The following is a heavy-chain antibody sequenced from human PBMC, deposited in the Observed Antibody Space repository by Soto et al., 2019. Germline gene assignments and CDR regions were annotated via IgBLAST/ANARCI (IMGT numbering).Heavy chain of an antibody. CDR3: ARYYDVSDYYRPDAFDI. CDR1: GGAIRSSTNY. V-gene: IGHV4-39*01. D-gene: IGHD3-22*01. Sequence: QLQLQESGPGLVKPSETLTLTCTVSGGAIRSSTNYWAWIRQPPGKGPEWIGSIYYSGNTYYSPSLKSRVTKSVNTAKNPCSLKLSSVTAAETAMYYCARYYDVSDYYRPDAFDIWGQGTMVTVSS. J-gene: IGHJ3*02. CDR2: IYYSGNT.